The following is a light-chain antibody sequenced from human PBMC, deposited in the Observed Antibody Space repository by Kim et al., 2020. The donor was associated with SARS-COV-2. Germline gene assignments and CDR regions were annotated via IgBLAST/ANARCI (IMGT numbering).Light chain of an antibody. CDR3: QQRSNWPT. CDR1: QSVSSY. CDR2: DAS. V-gene: IGKV3-11*01. Sequence: PLSPGETATLSCRAGQSVSSYLAWYQQKPGQAPRLLIYDASNRATGIPARFSGSGSGTDFTLTISSLEPEDFAVYYCQQRSNWPTFGQGTRLEIK. J-gene: IGKJ5*01.